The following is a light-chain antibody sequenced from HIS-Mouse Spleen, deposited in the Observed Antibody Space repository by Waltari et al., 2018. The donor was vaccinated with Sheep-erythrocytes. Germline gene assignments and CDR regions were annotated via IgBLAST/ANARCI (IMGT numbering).Light chain of an antibody. J-gene: IGKJ2*01. Sequence: EIVLTQSPATLSLSPGERATLSCRASQSFSSYLAWYQQKPGQAPRLLIYDASNTATGVPARFSGRGSGTDFTLTISSLEPEDFAVYYDQQRSNWYTFGQGTKLEIK. CDR1: QSFSSY. V-gene: IGKV3-11*01. CDR3: QQRSNWYT. CDR2: DAS.